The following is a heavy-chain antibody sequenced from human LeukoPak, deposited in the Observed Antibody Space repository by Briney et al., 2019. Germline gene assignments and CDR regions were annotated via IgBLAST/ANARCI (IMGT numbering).Heavy chain of an antibody. CDR1: GVSISSYY. Sequence: SETLSLTCTASGVSISSYYWSWIRQPPGKGLEWIGYINYSGSTNYNPSLKSGVTISVDTSKNQFSLKLRSVTAADTAVYYCARASRSWYPDNWFDRWGQGTLVTVSS. CDR3: ARASRSWYPDNWFDR. J-gene: IGHJ5*02. D-gene: IGHD6-13*01. CDR2: INYSGST. V-gene: IGHV4-59*01.